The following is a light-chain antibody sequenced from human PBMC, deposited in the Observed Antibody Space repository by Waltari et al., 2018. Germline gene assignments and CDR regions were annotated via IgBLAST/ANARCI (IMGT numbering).Light chain of an antibody. J-gene: IGKJ2*01. Sequence: DIVMTQSPDSLAVSLGERATINCKSSQSILYSSNSKNYLAWYQHKPGQPPKLLIYWASTRESGVPDRVSGSGSVTDFTLTISSLQAEDVAIYYCQQYYSIPYTFGQGTKLEIK. CDR1: QSILYSSNSKNY. CDR2: WAS. V-gene: IGKV4-1*01. CDR3: QQYYSIPYT.